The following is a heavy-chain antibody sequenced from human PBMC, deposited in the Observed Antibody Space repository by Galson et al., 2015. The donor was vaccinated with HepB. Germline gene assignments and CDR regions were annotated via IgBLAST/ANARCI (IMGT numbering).Heavy chain of an antibody. CDR3: GRPVGGDYAASDAFDI. Sequence: ETLYNTCTGSGGSISSSSYYWGWIRQPPGKGLEGVGRIDYRGSTYHNPSLKSRVTISVETSKNQFSLKLSSVTAADTAVYYCGRPVGGDYAASDAFDILGQGTMVTVSS. D-gene: IGHD4-17*01. CDR1: GGSISSSSYY. CDR2: IDYRGST. J-gene: IGHJ3*02. V-gene: IGHV4-39*01.